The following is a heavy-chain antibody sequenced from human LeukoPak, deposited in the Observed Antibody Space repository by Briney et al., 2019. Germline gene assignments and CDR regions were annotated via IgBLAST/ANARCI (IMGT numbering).Heavy chain of an antibody. J-gene: IGHJ4*02. CDR2: IYYSGTT. Sequence: KPGGSLRLSCAASGFTFSSYAMHWVRQPPGKGLEWIGSIYYSGTTYYNPSLKSRLTISVDTSKNQFSLNLSSVTAADTAVYYCARHDRIIASPLVWGQGILVTVSS. CDR1: GFTFSSYAMH. D-gene: IGHD2/OR15-2a*01. CDR3: ARHDRIIASPLV. V-gene: IGHV4-39*01.